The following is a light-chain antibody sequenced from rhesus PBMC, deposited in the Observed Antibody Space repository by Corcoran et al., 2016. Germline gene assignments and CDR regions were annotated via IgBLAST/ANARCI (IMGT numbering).Light chain of an antibody. V-gene: IGKV1-69*01. CDR2: RAS. CDR3: HQHDNSPWT. Sequence: DIQMTQSPSSLSASVGDRVTITCRASQGISNWLAWYQQKPGKAPNLLIYRASNLETGVQSRLRGSGSGTDVTLTISSLQPEDIATYYCHQHDNSPWTFGQGTKVEIK. CDR1: QGISNW. J-gene: IGKJ1*01.